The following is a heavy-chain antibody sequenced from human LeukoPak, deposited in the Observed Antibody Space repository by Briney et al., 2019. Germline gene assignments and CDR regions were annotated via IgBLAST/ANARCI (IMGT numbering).Heavy chain of an antibody. Sequence: GRSLRLSCGASGFTFSSYAMHWVRQAPGKGLEWVAVIAYDGSNKYHADSVKGPFTISRDNSKNTLYLQMNSLRAEDTAVYYCARDPYITMVRGVIPHDAFDIWGQGTMVTVSS. V-gene: IGHV3-30*04. D-gene: IGHD3-10*01. J-gene: IGHJ3*02. CDR1: GFTFSSYA. CDR2: IAYDGSNK. CDR3: ARDPYITMVRGVIPHDAFDI.